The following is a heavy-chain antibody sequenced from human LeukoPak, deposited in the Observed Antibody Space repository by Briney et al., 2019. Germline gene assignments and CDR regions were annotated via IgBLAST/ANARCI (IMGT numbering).Heavy chain of an antibody. Sequence: GGSVRLSCAASGFTFSRYAMSWVRQAPGKGLEWVSVISSTAGTIYYADSVKGRFTISRDNSKNTLYLQMNSLRAEDTAVYYCARGLGYCTNGVCPLDYWGQGTLVTVSS. J-gene: IGHJ4*02. CDR3: ARGLGYCTNGVCPLDY. D-gene: IGHD2-8*01. V-gene: IGHV3-23*01. CDR1: GFTFSRYA. CDR2: ISSTAGTI.